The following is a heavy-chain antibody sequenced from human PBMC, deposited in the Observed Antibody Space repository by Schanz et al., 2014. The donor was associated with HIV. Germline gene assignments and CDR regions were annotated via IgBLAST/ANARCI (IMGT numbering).Heavy chain of an antibody. J-gene: IGHJ4*02. CDR2: IKSKTDGGTT. CDR1: GFSFSTYG. Sequence: VQLVESGGGVVQPGRSLRLSCAASGFSFSTYGVDWVRQAPGKGLEWVGRIKSKTDGGTTDYAAPVRGRFTISRDDSKNTLYLQMNSLKTVDTAVYYCTTDNYDFWSGSPLFHYWGQGTLVTVSS. V-gene: IGHV3-15*01. CDR3: TTDNYDFWSGSPLFHY. D-gene: IGHD3-3*01.